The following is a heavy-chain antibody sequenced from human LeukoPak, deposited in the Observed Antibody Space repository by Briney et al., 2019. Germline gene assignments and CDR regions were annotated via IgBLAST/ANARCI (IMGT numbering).Heavy chain of an antibody. Sequence: GGSLRLSCAASGFTFRIYAMNWVRQAPGKGLDWVSGLSGSGDSTYYAESVKGRFTISRDNSKNTLYLQMKSLRAEDTAVYYCAKDQMGHCSGGSCYDFDYWGQGSLVTVSS. V-gene: IGHV3-23*01. CDR1: GFTFRIYA. J-gene: IGHJ4*02. CDR3: AKDQMGHCSGGSCYDFDY. CDR2: LSGSGDST. D-gene: IGHD2-15*01.